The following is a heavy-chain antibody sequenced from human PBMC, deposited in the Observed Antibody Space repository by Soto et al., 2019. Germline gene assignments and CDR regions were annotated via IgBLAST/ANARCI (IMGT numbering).Heavy chain of an antibody. CDR1: GGSISSGGYY. CDR2: IYYSGST. V-gene: IGHV4-31*01. J-gene: IGHJ4*02. CDR3: ERTYGDYVDY. D-gene: IGHD4-17*01. Sequence: SETLSLTCTVSGGSISSGGYYWSWIRQHPGKGQEWIGYIYYSGSTYYNPSLKSQVTISVDTSKNQFSLKLSSVTAADTAVYYCERTYGDYVDYWGQGTLVTVSS.